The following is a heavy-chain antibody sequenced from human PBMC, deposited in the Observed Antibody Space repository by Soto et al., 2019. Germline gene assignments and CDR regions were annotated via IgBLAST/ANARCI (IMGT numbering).Heavy chain of an antibody. Sequence: SETLSRTCTVSGGSISSGGYYWSWIRQHPGTGLEWIGYIYHSGSTYYTPSLKSRVTISVDTSKNQFSLKLSSVTAADTAVYYCARVARYYGMDVWGQGTTVTVSS. CDR3: ARVARYYGMDV. J-gene: IGHJ6*02. V-gene: IGHV4-31*03. CDR2: IYHSGST. CDR1: GGSISSGGYY.